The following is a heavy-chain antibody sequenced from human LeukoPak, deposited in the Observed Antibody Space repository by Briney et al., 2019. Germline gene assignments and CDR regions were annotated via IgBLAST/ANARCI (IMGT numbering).Heavy chain of an antibody. CDR1: GYTFSTHW. Sequence: RGESLKISCKASGYTFSTHWTGWVRQTPEKGLDWMGIIYPGDSGTRYSPSFQGQVTISADKSISTAYLQWSSLRASDTAIYYCATRYTSGRGFFDYWGQGTLVTVSS. V-gene: IGHV5-51*01. J-gene: IGHJ4*02. CDR3: ATRYTSGRGFFDY. CDR2: IYPGDSGT. D-gene: IGHD6-19*01.